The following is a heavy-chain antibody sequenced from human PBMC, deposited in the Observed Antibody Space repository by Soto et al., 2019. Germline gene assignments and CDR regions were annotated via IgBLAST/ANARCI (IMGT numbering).Heavy chain of an antibody. D-gene: IGHD5-12*01. Sequence: SQTLSLTCAISGDSVSSNTASWNWIRQSPSRGLEWLGRTYFRSKWYNDYAVSVKSRIIINPDTSNNQFSLQLNPVTPEDTAVYFCAKGDNLGPKTGYAFDPWGQGTLVTVSS. CDR1: GDSVSSNTAS. V-gene: IGHV6-1*01. CDR3: AKGDNLGPKTGYAFDP. CDR2: TYFRSKWYN. J-gene: IGHJ5*02.